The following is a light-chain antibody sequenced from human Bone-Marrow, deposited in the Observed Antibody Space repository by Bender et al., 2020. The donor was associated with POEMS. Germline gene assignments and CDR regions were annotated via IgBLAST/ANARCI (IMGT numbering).Light chain of an antibody. CDR3: ATWDDSLNGWV. CDR1: SSKFGSYP. V-gene: IGLV1-44*01. Sequence: QSVLTQPPSASGTPGQRVTIPCSGSSSKFGSYPVNWYQQLPGAAPKLVIFNNSQRPSVVPDRFPGSNSGTSASLAIRGLLSDDEAVFYCATWDDSLNGWVFGGGTKLTVL. J-gene: IGLJ3*02. CDR2: NNS.